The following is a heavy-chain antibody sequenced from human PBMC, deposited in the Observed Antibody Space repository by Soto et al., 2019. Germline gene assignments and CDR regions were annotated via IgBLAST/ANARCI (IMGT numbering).Heavy chain of an antibody. V-gene: IGHV4-4*01. CDR3: AREIGTAGGNNYFGP. D-gene: IGHD2-21*02. Sequence: XETLSLTCGVSGGTVAGSHWWSCVRQSPGRGLEWIGNVYHTGDTNFNPSLQSRVTFSVDKSNNQFSLRLTSVTAADTAVYFCAREIGTAGGNNYFGPRGPGTLVTVSS. CDR2: VYHTGDT. J-gene: IGHJ5*02. CDR1: GGTVAGSHW.